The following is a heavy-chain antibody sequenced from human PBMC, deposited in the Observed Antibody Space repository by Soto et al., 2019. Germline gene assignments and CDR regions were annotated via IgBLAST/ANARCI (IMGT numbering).Heavy chain of an antibody. Sequence: EVQLLESGGGLVQPGGSLRLSCAASGFTFSRFAMSWVRQAPGKGLEWVSTLSGSDDSTYYADSVKGRFTISRDNSKNTLSLQMNSLRADDTAVYYCAKPHYTGGGAFDIWGQGTIVTVSS. CDR1: GFTFSRFA. CDR2: LSGSDDST. CDR3: AKPHYTGGGAFDI. J-gene: IGHJ3*02. D-gene: IGHD2-8*02. V-gene: IGHV3-23*01.